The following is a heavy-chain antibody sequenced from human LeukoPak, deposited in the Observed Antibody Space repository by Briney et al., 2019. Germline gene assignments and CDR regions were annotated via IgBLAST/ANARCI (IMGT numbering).Heavy chain of an antibody. CDR2: INPNSGGT. CDR1: GYTFTGYY. Sequence: ASVKVSCKASGYTFTGYYMHWVRQAPGQGLEWMGWINPNSGGTNYAQKFQGRVTMTRDTSINTAYMELSRLRSDDTAVYYCASSPEYYCSSTSCHPSWFDPWGQGTLVTVSS. CDR3: ASSPEYYCSSTSCHPSWFDP. V-gene: IGHV1-2*02. D-gene: IGHD2-2*01. J-gene: IGHJ5*02.